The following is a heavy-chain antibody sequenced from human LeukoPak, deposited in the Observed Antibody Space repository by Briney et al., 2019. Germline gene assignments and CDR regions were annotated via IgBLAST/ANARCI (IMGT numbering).Heavy chain of an antibody. CDR1: GFTFSSYW. CDR3: ALTGYYYYFDY. D-gene: IGHD3-9*01. CDR2: IKQDGSEK. V-gene: IGHV3-7*01. J-gene: IGHJ4*02. Sequence: GGSLRLSCAASGFTFSSYWMSWVRQAPGKGLEWVANIKQDGSEKYYVDSVKGRFTISRDNAKNSLYLQMNSLRAEDTAVYYCALTGYYYYFDYWGQGTLVTVSS.